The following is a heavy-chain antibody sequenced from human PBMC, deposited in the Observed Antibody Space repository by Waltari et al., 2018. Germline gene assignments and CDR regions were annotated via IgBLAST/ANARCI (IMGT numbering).Heavy chain of an antibody. V-gene: IGHV1-2*02. D-gene: IGHD2-21*02. J-gene: IGHJ4*02. CDR3: AREYCGGDCRLFDY. CDR1: RDAVTEHY. CDR2: VNPNGGGT. Sequence: LVQSGAEVMKPGASVQVSCKASRDAVTEHYIHWVRQAPGQGLGGMGGVNPNGGGTNYAQRFAGRITVTWDTSISTAYMEFSRLTSGDTAVYFCAREYCGGDCRLFDYWGQGTLVTVSS.